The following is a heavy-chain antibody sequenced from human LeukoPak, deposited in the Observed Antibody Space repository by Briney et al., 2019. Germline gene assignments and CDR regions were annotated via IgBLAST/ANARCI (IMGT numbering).Heavy chain of an antibody. J-gene: IGHJ1*01. CDR3: PKDGSSSWQDKYFQH. CDR2: ISGSGGTT. CDR1: GLTFSSYA. V-gene: IGHV3-23*01. Sequence: GGSLRLSCAASGLTFSSYAMSWVRQAPGRGLEWVSTISGSGGTTYYADSVEGRFTISRDISRNTLYLQMNSLRAEDTAVYYCPKDGSSSWQDKYFQHWGQGTLVTVSS. D-gene: IGHD6-13*01.